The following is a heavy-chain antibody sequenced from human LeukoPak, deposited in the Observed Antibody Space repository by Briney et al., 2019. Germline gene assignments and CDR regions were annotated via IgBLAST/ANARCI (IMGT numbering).Heavy chain of an antibody. CDR1: GFTFSSYA. CDR2: ISGSGGST. Sequence: PGGSLRLSCAASGFTFSSYAMSWVRQAPGKGLEWVSAISGSGGSTYYADSVKGRFTISRDNSKNTLYLQMNSLKTEDTAVYYCTTRDPYYFDYWGQGTLVTVSS. D-gene: IGHD1-14*01. V-gene: IGHV3-23*01. J-gene: IGHJ4*02. CDR3: TTRDPYYFDY.